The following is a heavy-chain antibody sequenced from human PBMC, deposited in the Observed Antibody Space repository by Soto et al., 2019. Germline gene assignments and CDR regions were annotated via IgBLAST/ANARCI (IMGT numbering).Heavy chain of an antibody. Sequence: QITLKESGPTLVKPTQTLTLTCTFSGFSLSTSGVGVGWIRQPPGKALEWLALIYWDDDKRYSPSLKGRLTITKDTSKNQVVLTMTNMDPVDTATYYCALGLQGRAFDIWGQGTMVTVSS. J-gene: IGHJ3*02. CDR2: IYWDDDK. V-gene: IGHV2-5*02. CDR3: ALGLQGRAFDI. CDR1: GFSLSTSGVG. D-gene: IGHD4-4*01.